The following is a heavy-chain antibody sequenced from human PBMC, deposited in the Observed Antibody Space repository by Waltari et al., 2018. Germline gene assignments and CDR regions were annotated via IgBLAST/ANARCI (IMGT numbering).Heavy chain of an antibody. D-gene: IGHD3-10*01. CDR1: GFPFRSYS. Sequence: EVQLVESGGGLVQPGGSLRLSCAASGFPFRSYSMNWVRQAPGKGLEWVSYISSSSSTIYYADSVKGRFTISRDNAKNSLYLQMNSLRAEDTAVYYCASSYGSGSYNAFDIWGQGTMVTVSS. V-gene: IGHV3-48*04. J-gene: IGHJ3*02. CDR2: ISSSSSTI. CDR3: ASSYGSGSYNAFDI.